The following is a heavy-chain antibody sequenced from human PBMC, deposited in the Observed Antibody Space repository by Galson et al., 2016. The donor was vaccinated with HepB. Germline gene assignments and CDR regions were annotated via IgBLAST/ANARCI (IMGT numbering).Heavy chain of an antibody. Sequence: SETLSLTCTVSGGFISSYYWSWIRQPPGKGLEWIGYIYDTGSTNYNPSLKSRVTISVDTSKNQFSLKLSSVTAADTAVYYCARLLSKWDGGFDIWGQGTMVSVSS. V-gene: IGHV4-59*01. J-gene: IGHJ3*02. CDR1: GGFISSYY. D-gene: IGHD3-10*01. CDR3: ARLLSKWDGGFDI. CDR2: IYDTGST.